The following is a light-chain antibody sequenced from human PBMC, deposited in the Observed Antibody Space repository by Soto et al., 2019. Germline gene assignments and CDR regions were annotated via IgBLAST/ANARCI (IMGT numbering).Light chain of an antibody. Sequence: DIQMTQSPSSVSASVGDRVTITCRASQGISSWLAWYQQKPGKAPKLLIYAASSLQRGVPLRFSGSGFGTEFTLTFSRLQPEDFATYLCQQANSFPWTFGQGPKVEIK. CDR3: QQANSFPWT. J-gene: IGKJ1*01. CDR1: QGISSW. V-gene: IGKV1-12*02. CDR2: AAS.